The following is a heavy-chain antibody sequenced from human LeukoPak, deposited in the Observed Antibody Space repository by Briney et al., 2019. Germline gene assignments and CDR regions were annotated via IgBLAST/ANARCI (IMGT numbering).Heavy chain of an antibody. CDR1: GFTFSGSA. V-gene: IGHV3-73*01. CDR2: IRSKANSYVA. D-gene: IGHD2-21*02. Sequence: GGSLRLSCTASGFTFSGSALHWVRQASGKGLEWIGRIRSKANSYVAVYAESVTGMFSISRDDSSNTAYLQMNSLKAEDTAVYYFASPRDAYCSRADCYVDIFYGLHVWGQGCRVTVSS. J-gene: IGHJ6*02. CDR3: ASPRDAYCSRADCYVDIFYGLHV.